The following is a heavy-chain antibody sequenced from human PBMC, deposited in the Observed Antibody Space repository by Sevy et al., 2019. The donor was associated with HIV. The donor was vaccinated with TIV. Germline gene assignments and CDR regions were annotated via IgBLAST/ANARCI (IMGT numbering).Heavy chain of an antibody. J-gene: IGHJ4*02. V-gene: IGHV3-30*18. Sequence: GGSLRLSCAASGFTFSSYGMHWVRQAPGKGLEWVAVISYDGSNKYYADSVKGRFTISRDNSKNTLYLQMNSLRAEDTAVYYCAKDPSSLSRSYRPSEFDYWGQGTLVTVSS. CDR2: ISYDGSNK. CDR3: AKDPSSLSRSYRPSEFDY. CDR1: GFTFSSYG. D-gene: IGHD1-26*01.